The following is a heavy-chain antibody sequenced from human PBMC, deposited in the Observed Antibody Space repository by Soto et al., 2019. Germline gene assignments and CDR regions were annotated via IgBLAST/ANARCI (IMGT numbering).Heavy chain of an antibody. V-gene: IGHV3-48*03. Sequence: GGSLRLSCAASGFTFSSYEMNWGRQAPGKGLEWVSYISSSGSTIYYADSVKGRFTISRDNAKNSLYLQMNSLRAEDTAVYYCARASTGITIFGVVIMSSDYWGQGTLVTVSS. D-gene: IGHD3-3*01. CDR2: ISSSGSTI. CDR1: GFTFSSYE. CDR3: ARASTGITIFGVVIMSSDY. J-gene: IGHJ4*02.